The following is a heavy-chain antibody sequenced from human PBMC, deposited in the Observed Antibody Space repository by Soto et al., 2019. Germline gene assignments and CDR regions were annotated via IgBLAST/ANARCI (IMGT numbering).Heavy chain of an antibody. CDR1: GFTFDDYA. D-gene: IGHD5-18*01. J-gene: IGHJ6*02. V-gene: IGHV3-9*01. CDR3: ARWGGYRKRDYYYYGMDV. CDR2: ISWNSGSI. Sequence: EVQLVESGGGLVQPGRSLRLSCAASGFTFDDYAMHWVRQAPGKGLEWVSGISWNSGSIGYADSVKGRFTISRDNAMNTLYLQMNSLRAEDTALYYCARWGGYRKRDYYYYGMDVWGQGTTVTVSS.